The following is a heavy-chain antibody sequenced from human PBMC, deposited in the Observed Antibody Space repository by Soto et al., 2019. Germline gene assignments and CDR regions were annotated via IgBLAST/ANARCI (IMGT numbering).Heavy chain of an antibody. D-gene: IGHD1-1*01. Sequence: QVQLVESGGGVVQPGTSLRLSCAASGFTFSNYGMHWVRQTPGKGLEWVELILYDGSNKYYADSVKGRFTISRDNSKNTLYLQVSSLRAEDTAVYYCAKSRDAYNFYFYYGMDVWGQGTSVTVSS. J-gene: IGHJ6*02. V-gene: IGHV3-30*18. CDR1: GFTFSNYG. CDR3: AKSRDAYNFYFYYGMDV. CDR2: ILYDGSNK.